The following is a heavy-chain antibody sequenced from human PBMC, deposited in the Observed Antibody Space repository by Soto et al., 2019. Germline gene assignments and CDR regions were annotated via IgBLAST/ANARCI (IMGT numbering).Heavy chain of an antibody. CDR2: ISSGNNYT. D-gene: IGHD1-7*01. V-gene: IGHV3-21*01. J-gene: IGHJ3*02. CDR3: ARGTGPSITELRGPTCMRGFDI. Sequence: EVQLVESGGGLVKPGGSLRLSCIASGFTFRSYSMTWVRQAPGKGLEWVSPISSGNNYTSYADSAKGRFTIYRDNAKNYLFLEVYSLRAEDTAMYYCARGTGPSITELRGPTCMRGFDIWGQGTIVTVSS. CDR1: GFTFRSYS.